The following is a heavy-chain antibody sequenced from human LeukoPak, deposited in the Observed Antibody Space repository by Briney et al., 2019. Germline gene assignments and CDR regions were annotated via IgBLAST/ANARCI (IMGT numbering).Heavy chain of an antibody. Sequence: GESLKISCKGSGYSFTTYWIGWVRQMPGKGLEWMGIIYPGDSDTRYSPSFQGQVTISADKSTSTAYLQWSRLKASDSAMYYCARQHGSGSYYSRAIDYWGQGTLVTVSS. CDR3: ARQHGSGSYYSRAIDY. D-gene: IGHD3-10*01. J-gene: IGHJ4*02. CDR1: GYSFTTYW. CDR2: IYPGDSDT. V-gene: IGHV5-51*01.